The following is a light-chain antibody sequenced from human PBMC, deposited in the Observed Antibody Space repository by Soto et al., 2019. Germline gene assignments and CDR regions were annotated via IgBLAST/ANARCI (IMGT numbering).Light chain of an antibody. CDR1: QSISSW. J-gene: IGKJ1*01. Sequence: DIQMTQSPSTLSASVGDRVTITCRASQSISSWWAWYQQKPGKAPKLLIYDASSLESGVPSRFSGSGSGTDFTLTISSLQPDDFAAYYFQQDNSYSWTFGQRTKVDIK. CDR3: QQDNSYSWT. V-gene: IGKV1-5*01. CDR2: DAS.